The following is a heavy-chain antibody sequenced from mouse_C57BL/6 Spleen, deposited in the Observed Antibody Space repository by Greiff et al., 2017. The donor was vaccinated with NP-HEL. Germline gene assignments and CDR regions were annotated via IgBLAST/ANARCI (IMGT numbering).Heavy chain of an antibody. J-gene: IGHJ2*01. CDR1: GYSITSGYY. D-gene: IGHD2-3*01. CDR2: ISYDGSN. Sequence: DVKLQESGPGLVKPSQSLSLTCSVTGYSITSGYYWNWIRQFPGNKLEWMGYISYDGSNNYNPSLKNRISITRDTSKNQFFLKLNSVTTEDTATYYCARARWLPLDYWGQGTTLTVSS. CDR3: ARARWLPLDY. V-gene: IGHV3-6*01.